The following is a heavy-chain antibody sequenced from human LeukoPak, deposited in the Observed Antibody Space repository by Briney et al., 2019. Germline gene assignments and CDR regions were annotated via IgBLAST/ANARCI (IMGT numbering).Heavy chain of an antibody. D-gene: IGHD4-17*01. V-gene: IGHV4-59*01. CDR1: GGSISSYY. Sequence: TSETLSLTCTVSGGSISSYYWSWIRQPPGKGLEWIGYIYYSGSTNYNPSLKSRVTISVDTSKNQFSLKLSSVTAADTAVYYCARVYGDIDYFDYWGQGTLVTVSS. J-gene: IGHJ4*02. CDR2: IYYSGST. CDR3: ARVYGDIDYFDY.